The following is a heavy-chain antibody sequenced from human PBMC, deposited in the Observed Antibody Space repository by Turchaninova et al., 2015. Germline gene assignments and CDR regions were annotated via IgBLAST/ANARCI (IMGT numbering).Heavy chain of an antibody. V-gene: IGHV3-48*03. CDR3: ARAAVPYSAGWSDYFDY. J-gene: IGHJ4*02. D-gene: IGHD6-19*01. Sequence: EVHLVESGGGLVQPGGSLRRSGSAYRFTFSRYDMNWVRQARGRGRERVACIRSSGSTRYSADSVKGLLTISRDNAKNSLYLQMNSLRADDTAVYYCARAAVPYSAGWSDYFDYWGQGTLVSVSS. CDR1: RFTFSRYD. CDR2: IRSSGSTR.